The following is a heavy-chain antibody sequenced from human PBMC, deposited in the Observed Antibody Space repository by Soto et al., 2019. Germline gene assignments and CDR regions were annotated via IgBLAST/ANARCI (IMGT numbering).Heavy chain of an antibody. J-gene: IGHJ4*02. Sequence: SETLSLTCTVSGGSISSGDHYWSWIRQPPGKGLEWIAYIHNSVSTHYNPSLKSRVTISVDTSKNQFSLKLSSVTAADTAVYYCARSRYSGSYFFDYWGQGILVTVSS. CDR3: ARSRYSGSYFFDY. V-gene: IGHV4-30-4*01. D-gene: IGHD1-26*01. CDR2: IHNSVST. CDR1: GGSISSGDHY.